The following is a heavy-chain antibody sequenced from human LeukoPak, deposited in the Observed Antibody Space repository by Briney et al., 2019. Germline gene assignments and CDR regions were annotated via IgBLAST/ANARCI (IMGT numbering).Heavy chain of an antibody. CDR3: VTGFTTMAVDYFDY. D-gene: IGHD5-18*01. Sequence: ASVKVSCKVSGKTLSDLSIHWLRQPPGKGLEWLGGSDSEDGERIYAQMSQGRVTMTEDTSIDTAYMELSSLRSEDTAVYYCVTGFTTMAVDYFDYWGQGTLVTVSP. V-gene: IGHV1-24*01. CDR1: GKTLSDLS. J-gene: IGHJ4*02. CDR2: SDSEDGER.